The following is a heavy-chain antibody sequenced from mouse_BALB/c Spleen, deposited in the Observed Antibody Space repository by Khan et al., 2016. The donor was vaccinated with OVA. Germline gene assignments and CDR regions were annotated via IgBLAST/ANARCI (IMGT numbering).Heavy chain of an antibody. D-gene: IGHD2-13*01. CDR2: INTYTGEP. J-gene: IGHJ1*01. CDR3: ASGDYWYFDV. Sequence: QIQLVQSGPELKKPGETVKISCTASGYTFTNYGMNWVQQAPGKGLKWMGWINTYTGEPTYAAAFKGRIAFSFETSTSTDYLQINNLKNEDTASYFCASGDYWYFDVWGAGTSVTVSS. CDR1: GYTFTNYG. V-gene: IGHV9-3-1*01.